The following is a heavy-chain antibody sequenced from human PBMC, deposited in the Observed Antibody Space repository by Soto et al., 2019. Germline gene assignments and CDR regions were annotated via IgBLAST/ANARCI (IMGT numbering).Heavy chain of an antibody. CDR2: ISSSSTI. D-gene: IGHD6-19*01. Sequence: GGSLRLSCAASGFTFSSYSMNWVRQAPGKGLEWVSYISSSSTIYYADSVKGRFTISRDNAKNSLYLQMNSLRAEDTAVYYCARDRPALGIAVAGARVWDAFDIWGQGTMVTVSS. CDR3: ARDRPALGIAVAGARVWDAFDI. J-gene: IGHJ3*02. CDR1: GFTFSSYS. V-gene: IGHV3-48*01.